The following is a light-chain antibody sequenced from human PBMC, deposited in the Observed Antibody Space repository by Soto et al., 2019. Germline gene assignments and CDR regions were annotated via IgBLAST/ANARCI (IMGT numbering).Light chain of an antibody. CDR3: QQRSNWPRWT. J-gene: IGKJ1*01. CDR2: DAS. CDR1: QSVSSY. Sequence: VTQSPATLSLSPGERATLSCRASQSVSSYLAWYQQKPGQAPTLLIYDASNRAAGIPARFSGSGSGTDFTLTISSLEPEDFAVYYCQQRSNWPRWTFGQGTKVDIK. V-gene: IGKV3-11*01.